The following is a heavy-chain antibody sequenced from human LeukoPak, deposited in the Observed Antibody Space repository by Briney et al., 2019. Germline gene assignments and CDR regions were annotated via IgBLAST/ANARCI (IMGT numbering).Heavy chain of an antibody. J-gene: IGHJ4*02. D-gene: IGHD2-2*01. V-gene: IGHV1-69*05. CDR2: IIPIFGTA. Sequence: SVKVSCKASGGTFGSYAISWVRQAPGQGLEWMGGIIPIFGTANYAQKFQGRVTISTDESTSTAYMELSSLRSEDTAVYYCAGAIYCSSTSCYPGDYWGQGTLVTVSS. CDR3: AGAIYCSSTSCYPGDY. CDR1: GGTFGSYA.